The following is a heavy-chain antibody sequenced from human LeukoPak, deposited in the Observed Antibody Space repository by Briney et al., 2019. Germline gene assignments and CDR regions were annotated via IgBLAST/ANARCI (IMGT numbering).Heavy chain of an antibody. V-gene: IGHV1-2*02. CDR2: INPNSGGR. J-gene: IGHJ4*02. Sequence: GASVKVSCKASGYTFTGYYMHWVRQAPGQGLEWMGWINPNSGGRNYAQKFQGRVTMTRDTSISTAYMELSRMRSDDTAVYYCARSVHIVVVTAIGYWGQGTLVTVSS. CDR3: ARSVHIVVVTAIGY. D-gene: IGHD2-21*02. CDR1: GYTFTGYY.